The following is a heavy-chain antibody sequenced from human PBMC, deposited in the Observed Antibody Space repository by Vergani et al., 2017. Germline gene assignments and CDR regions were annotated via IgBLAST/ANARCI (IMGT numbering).Heavy chain of an antibody. CDR1: GGSISSYY. J-gene: IGHJ4*02. CDR2: IYYSGST. Sequence: QVQLQESGPGLVKPSETLSLTCTVSGGSISSYYWSWIRQPPGKGLEWIGYIYYSGSTNYNPSLKSRVTISVDTSKNQFSLKLSSVTAADTAVYYCARVPSINYYDSSGYYFYFDYWGQGTLVTVSS. V-gene: IGHV4-59*01. D-gene: IGHD3-22*01. CDR3: ARVPSINYYDSSGYYFYFDY.